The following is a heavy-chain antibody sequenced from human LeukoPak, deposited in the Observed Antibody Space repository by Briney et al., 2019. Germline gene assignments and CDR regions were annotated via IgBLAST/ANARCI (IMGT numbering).Heavy chain of an antibody. CDR1: GGTFSSYP. V-gene: IGHV1-69*13. CDR2: ITPIFGAA. CDR3: ARNSRVASTSGLNY. Sequence: ASVKVSCKASGGTFSSYPFTWVRQAPGQGLEWMGEITPIFGAANYAQTFQGRVTITADGSTSTVFMELSSLRSDDTAFYYCARNSRVASTSGLNYWGQGTLVTVSS. J-gene: IGHJ4*02. D-gene: IGHD4-23*01.